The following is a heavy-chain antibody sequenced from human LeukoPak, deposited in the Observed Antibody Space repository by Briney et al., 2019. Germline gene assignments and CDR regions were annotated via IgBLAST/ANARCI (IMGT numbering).Heavy chain of an antibody. V-gene: IGHV3-48*03. D-gene: IGHD3-10*01. Sequence: GGSLRLSCAASGFTFSSYEMNWVRQAPGKGLEWVSYISSSGSTIYYADSVKGRFTISRDNAKNSLYLQMNSLRAEDTAVYYCARGLLWFGELLSGIDYWGQGTLVTVSS. CDR3: ARGLLWFGELLSGIDY. CDR1: GFTFSSYE. CDR2: ISSSGSTI. J-gene: IGHJ4*02.